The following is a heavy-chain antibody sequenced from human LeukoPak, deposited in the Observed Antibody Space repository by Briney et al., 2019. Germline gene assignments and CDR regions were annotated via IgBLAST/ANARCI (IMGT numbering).Heavy chain of an antibody. V-gene: IGHV3-30*02. CDR3: AKDHGSSWATFDF. CDR1: GFTFSSHV. J-gene: IGHJ4*02. D-gene: IGHD6-13*01. CDR2: IRSDGSNK. Sequence: GGSLRLSCAASGFTFSSHVMHWVRQAPGKGLEWVAFIRSDGSNKYYADSVKGRFTISRDNSKNTVYLQMNSLRAEDTAVYYCAKDHGSSWATFDFWGQGTLVTVSS.